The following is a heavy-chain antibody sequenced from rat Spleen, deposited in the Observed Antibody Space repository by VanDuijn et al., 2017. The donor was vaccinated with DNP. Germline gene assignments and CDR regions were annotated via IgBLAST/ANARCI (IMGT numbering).Heavy chain of an antibody. CDR2: IWSGGNT. J-gene: IGHJ2*01. CDR3: NRNEFGQPGVY. Sequence: QVQLKESGPGLVQPSQTLSLTCTVAGFSLTSNSVHWVRQPPGKGLEWVGAIWSGGNTDYNSALKPRLSISRDTSESRVFLTVTSLQTEDTGIYYCNRNEFGQPGVYWGQGVMVTVSS. CDR1: GFSLTSNS. V-gene: IGHV2S13*01. D-gene: IGHD1-4*01.